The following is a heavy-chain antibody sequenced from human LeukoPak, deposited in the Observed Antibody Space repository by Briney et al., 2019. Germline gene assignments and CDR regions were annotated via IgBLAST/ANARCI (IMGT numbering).Heavy chain of an antibody. D-gene: IGHD1-26*01. CDR2: IYYSGST. V-gene: IGHV4-39*07. CDR1: GGSITTDDYY. Sequence: SETLSLTCTVSGGSITTDDYYWNWIRQPPGKGLEWIGSIYYSGSTYYNPSLKSRVTISVDTSKNQFSLKLSSVTAADTAVYYCARPGGGSYYAGFDYWGQGTLVTVSS. CDR3: ARPGGGSYYAGFDY. J-gene: IGHJ4*02.